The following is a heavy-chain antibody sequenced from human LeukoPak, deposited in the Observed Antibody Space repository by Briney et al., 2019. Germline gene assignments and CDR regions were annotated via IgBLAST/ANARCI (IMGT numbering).Heavy chain of an antibody. Sequence: PGGSLRLSCAASGFTFGSSGMQWVRQAPGKGPEWVAVIWYDGSNKYYAHSVKGRFTISRDNSKNTLYLQMNSLRAEDTALYYCARDPSAGGGNYLENWGQGTLVAVSS. CDR3: ARDPSAGGGNYLEN. J-gene: IGHJ4*02. CDR1: GFTFGSSG. V-gene: IGHV3-33*01. CDR2: IWYDGSNK. D-gene: IGHD4-23*01.